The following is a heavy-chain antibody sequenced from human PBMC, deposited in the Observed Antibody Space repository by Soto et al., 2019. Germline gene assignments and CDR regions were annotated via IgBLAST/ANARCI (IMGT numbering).Heavy chain of an antibody. CDR2: VSIGGST. J-gene: IGHJ4*02. D-gene: IGHD2-15*01. V-gene: IGHV3-23*01. CDR3: AKRQRAGWHCDY. CDR1: GFTFSSYA. Sequence: WGSLRLSCAASGFTFSSYAMGWVRQGPGKGLEWVAVVSIGGSTHYADSVRGRFTISRYNSKNTLSLQMNSLTAEDTAVYFCAKRQRAGWHCDYWGKGGQVTVSA.